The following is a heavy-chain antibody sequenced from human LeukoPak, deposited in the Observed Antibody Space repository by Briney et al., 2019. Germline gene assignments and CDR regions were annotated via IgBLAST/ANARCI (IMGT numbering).Heavy chain of an antibody. D-gene: IGHD2-2*01. CDR2: INPNSDGT. J-gene: IGHJ4*02. CDR3: ASVCSSNTCSADY. V-gene: IGHV1-2*02. Sequence: GASVKVSCKASGYTFTSYYMHWVRQAPGQGLEWMGIINPNSDGTNYAQKFQDRVTMTRDTSISTAYMELSRLRSDDTAVYYCASVCSSNTCSADYWGQGTLVTVSS. CDR1: GYTFTSYY.